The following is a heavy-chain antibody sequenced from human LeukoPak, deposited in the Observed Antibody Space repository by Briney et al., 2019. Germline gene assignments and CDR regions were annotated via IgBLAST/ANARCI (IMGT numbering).Heavy chain of an antibody. CDR1: GGSISSYY. Sequence: SETLSLTCTVSGGSISSYYWSWIRQPPGKGLEWIGYIYYSGSTNYNPSLKSRVTISVDTSKNQFSLKLSSVTAADTAVYYCTGDSYYYDSSGYSAFDIWGQGTMVTVSS. CDR3: TGDSYYYDSSGYSAFDI. J-gene: IGHJ3*02. D-gene: IGHD3-22*01. CDR2: IYYSGST. V-gene: IGHV4-59*01.